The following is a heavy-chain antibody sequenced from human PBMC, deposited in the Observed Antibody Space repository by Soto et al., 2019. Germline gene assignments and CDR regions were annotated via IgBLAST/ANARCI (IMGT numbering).Heavy chain of an antibody. V-gene: IGHV4-31*03. J-gene: IGHJ4*02. D-gene: IGHD6-13*01. CDR2: IHYSGST. Sequence: PSETLSLTCTVSGGSISSGGYYWSWIRQHPGKGLEWIGYIHYSGSTYYNPSLKSRVTISVDTSKNQFSLKLSSVTAADTAVYYCARHGSGAAALLFDYWGQGTLVTVSS. CDR3: ARHGSGAAALLFDY. CDR1: GGSISSGGYY.